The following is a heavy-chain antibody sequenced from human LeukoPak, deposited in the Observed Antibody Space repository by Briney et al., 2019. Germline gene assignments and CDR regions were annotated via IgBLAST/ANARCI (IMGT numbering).Heavy chain of an antibody. J-gene: IGHJ6*02. V-gene: IGHV1-8*01. Sequence: GASVKVSCKASGYTFTSYDINWVRQATGQGLEWMGWMNPNSGNTGYAQKLQGRVTMTTDTSTSTAYMELRSLKSDDTAVFFCARILRIAAAGSLFYYYAMDVWGQGATVTVSS. CDR3: ARILRIAAAGSLFYYYAMDV. CDR1: GYTFTSYD. D-gene: IGHD6-13*01. CDR2: MNPNSGNT.